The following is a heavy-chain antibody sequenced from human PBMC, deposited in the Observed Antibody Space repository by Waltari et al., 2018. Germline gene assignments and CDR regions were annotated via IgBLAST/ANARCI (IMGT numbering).Heavy chain of an antibody. D-gene: IGHD3-3*01. J-gene: IGHJ6*03. V-gene: IGHV1-18*01. CDR3: ARDRGRFLEWLLFPYYYYMDV. Sequence: QVQLVQSGAEVKKPGASVKVSCKASGYTFTSYGISWVRQAPGQGLEWMGWISAYNGNTNYAQKLQGRVTMTTDTSTSTAYMELRSLRSDDTAVYYCARDRGRFLEWLLFPYYYYMDVWGKGTTVTVSS. CDR2: ISAYNGNT. CDR1: GYTFTSYG.